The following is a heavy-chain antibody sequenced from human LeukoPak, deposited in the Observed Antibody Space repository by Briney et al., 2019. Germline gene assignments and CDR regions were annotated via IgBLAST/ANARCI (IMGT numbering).Heavy chain of an antibody. V-gene: IGHV4-59*01. J-gene: IGHJ5*02. CDR1: GGSISSYY. CDR3: ARDGYDSSWFDP. CDR2: IYYSGST. D-gene: IGHD5-12*01. Sequence: SETLSLTCTVSGGSISSYYLSWIRQPPGKGLEWIGYIYYSGSTNYNPSLKSRVTISVDTSKNQFSLKLSSVTAADTAVYYCARDGYDSSWFDPWGQGTLVTVSS.